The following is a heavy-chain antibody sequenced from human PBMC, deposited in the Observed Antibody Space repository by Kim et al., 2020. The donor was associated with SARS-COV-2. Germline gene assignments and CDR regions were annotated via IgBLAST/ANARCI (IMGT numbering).Heavy chain of an antibody. Sequence: GGSLRLSCAASGFTVSSNYMSWVRQAPGKGLEWVSVIYSGGSTYYADSVKGRFTISRDNSKNTLYLQMNSLRAEDTAVYYCARDKERDYYGMDVWVQGTTVTVSS. J-gene: IGHJ6*02. V-gene: IGHV3-53*01. CDR2: IYSGGST. CDR3: ARDKERDYYGMDV. CDR1: GFTVSSNY.